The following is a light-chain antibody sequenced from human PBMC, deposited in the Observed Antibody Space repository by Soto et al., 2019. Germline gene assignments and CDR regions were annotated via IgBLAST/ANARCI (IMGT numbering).Light chain of an antibody. Sequence: DIPMTQSPSTLSASVGDRVTITCRASQSIAIWLAWYQQKPGKAPNLLIYDASTLESGVPSRFSGSRSGTEFTLTISSLQPDDFATYYCQHYHSYSWTFGQGTKVEIK. CDR2: DAS. CDR3: QHYHSYSWT. J-gene: IGKJ1*01. V-gene: IGKV1-5*01. CDR1: QSIAIW.